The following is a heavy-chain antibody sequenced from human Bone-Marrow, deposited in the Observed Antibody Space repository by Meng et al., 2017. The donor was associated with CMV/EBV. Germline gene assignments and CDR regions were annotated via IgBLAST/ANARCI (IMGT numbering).Heavy chain of an antibody. J-gene: IGHJ4*02. D-gene: IGHD2-2*01. V-gene: IGHV4-34*01. CDR2: INHSGTT. CDR1: SGSFSGYY. Sequence: SETRSLTCAVFSGSFSGYYWSWIRHSPGKGLEWIGEINHSGTTNYNRSPRSRVTISVDTSKNQFSLKLTAVTTADTAVYYCRRGRGNCSDTSCYWADYWGQGSLVTVSS. CDR3: RRGRGNCSDTSCYWADY.